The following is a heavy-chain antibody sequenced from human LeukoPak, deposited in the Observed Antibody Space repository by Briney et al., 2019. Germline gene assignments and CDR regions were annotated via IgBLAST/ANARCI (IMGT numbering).Heavy chain of an antibody. CDR1: GGSISSYY. Sequence: SETLSLTCTVSGGSISSYYWSWIRQHPGKGLEWIGYIYYSGSTYYNPSLKSRVTISVDTSKNQFSLKLSSVTAADTAVYYCARARDGYNALFDYWGQGTLVTVSS. J-gene: IGHJ4*02. V-gene: IGHV4-59*06. CDR2: IYYSGST. D-gene: IGHD5-24*01. CDR3: ARARDGYNALFDY.